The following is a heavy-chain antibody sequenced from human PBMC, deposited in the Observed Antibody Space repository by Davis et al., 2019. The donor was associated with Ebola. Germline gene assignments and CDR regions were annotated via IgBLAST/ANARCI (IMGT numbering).Heavy chain of an antibody. CDR2: IIPILGIA. CDR1: GGTFSSYA. J-gene: IGHJ5*02. CDR3: ARGRWGVPAARWFDP. Sequence: AASVKVSCKASGGTFSSYAISWVRQAPGQGLEWMGRIIPILGIANYAQKFQGRVTITADKSTSTAYMELSSLRSEDTAVYYCARGRWGVPAARWFDPWGQGTLVTVSS. D-gene: IGHD2-2*01. V-gene: IGHV1-69*04.